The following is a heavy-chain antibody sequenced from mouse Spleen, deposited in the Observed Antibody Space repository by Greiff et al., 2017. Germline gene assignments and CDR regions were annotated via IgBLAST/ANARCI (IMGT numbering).Heavy chain of an antibody. CDR1: GYTFTSYW. CDR3: ANYYDGDYAMDY. V-gene: IGHV1-64*01. Sequence: QVHVKQSGAELVKPGASVKLSCKASGYTFTSYWMHWVKQRPGQGLEWIGMIHPNSGSTNYNEKFKSKATLTVDKSSSTAYMQLSSLTSEDSAVYYCANYYDGDYAMDYWGQGTSVTVSS. D-gene: IGHD1-1*01. CDR2: IHPNSGST. J-gene: IGHJ4*01.